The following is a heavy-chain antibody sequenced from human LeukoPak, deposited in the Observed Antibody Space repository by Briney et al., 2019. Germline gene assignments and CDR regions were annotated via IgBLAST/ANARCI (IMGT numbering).Heavy chain of an antibody. D-gene: IGHD3-3*01. CDR1: GGSISSGGYS. Sequence: PSQTLSLTCAVSGGSISSGGYSWSWIRQPPGKGLEWIGYIYHSGSTYYNPSLKSRVTISVDRSKNQFSLKLSSVTAADTAVYYCAREVAHYDFWSGYYPNWFDPWGQETLVTVSS. CDR3: AREVAHYDFWSGYYPNWFDP. J-gene: IGHJ5*02. V-gene: IGHV4-30-2*01. CDR2: IYHSGST.